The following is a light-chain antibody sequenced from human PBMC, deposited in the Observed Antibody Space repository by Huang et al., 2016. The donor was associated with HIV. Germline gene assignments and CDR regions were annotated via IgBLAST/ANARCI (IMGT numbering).Light chain of an antibody. Sequence: EIVMTQRPHSLPVALGQVASISCRSSQTLVHGDGTTYLSWLHQRTGQPPRLLIYEVSNRVSGVPGRISGSGAGTDFTLTISRVQPEDVGFYFCAQATQFPFTFGQGTKLEI. CDR2: EVS. J-gene: IGKJ2*01. CDR1: QTLVHGDGTTY. CDR3: AQATQFPFT. V-gene: IGKV2-24*01.